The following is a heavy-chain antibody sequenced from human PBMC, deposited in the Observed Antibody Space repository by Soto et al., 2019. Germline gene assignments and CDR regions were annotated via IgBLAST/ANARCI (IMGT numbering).Heavy chain of an antibody. CDR3: ARVSLITMVRGVRTYNWFDP. CDR2: IYPGDSDT. Sequence: GESLKISCKGSGYSFTSYWIGWVRQMPGKGLEWMGIIYPGDSDTRYSPSFQGQVTISADKSISTAYLQWSSLKASDTAMYYCARVSLITMVRGVRTYNWFDPWGQGTLVTVSS. D-gene: IGHD3-10*01. V-gene: IGHV5-51*01. CDR1: GYSFTSYW. J-gene: IGHJ5*02.